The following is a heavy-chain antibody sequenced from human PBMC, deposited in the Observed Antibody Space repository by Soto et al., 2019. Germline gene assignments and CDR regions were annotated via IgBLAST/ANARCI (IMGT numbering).Heavy chain of an antibody. CDR3: ARAYSGPYYCDS. CDR1: SGSISSGGCY. CDR2: IYYTGSA. J-gene: IGHJ4*02. D-gene: IGHD2-15*01. V-gene: IGHV4-31*03. Sequence: QVQLQESGPGLVKSSQTLSLTCTVSSGSISSGGCYWSWIRQHPGKGLEWLGSIYYTGSAYSSPSLKCRLCISVDTSNNQFSLTLSSVTAADAAVYYCARAYSGPYYCDSWGQGALVTVSS.